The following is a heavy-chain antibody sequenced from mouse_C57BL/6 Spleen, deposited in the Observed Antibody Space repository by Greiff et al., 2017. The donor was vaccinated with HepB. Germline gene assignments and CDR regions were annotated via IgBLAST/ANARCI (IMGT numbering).Heavy chain of an antibody. CDR2: ISYDGSN. V-gene: IGHV3-6*01. CDR1: GYSITSGYY. CDR3: ARRTTVADWYFDV. D-gene: IGHD1-1*01. J-gene: IGHJ1*03. Sequence: DVKLEESGPGLVKPSQSLSLTCSVTGYSITSGYYWNWIRQFPGNKLEWMGYISYDGSNNYNPSLKNRISITRDTSKNQFFLKLNSVTTEDTATYYCARRTTVADWYFDVWGTGTTVTVSS.